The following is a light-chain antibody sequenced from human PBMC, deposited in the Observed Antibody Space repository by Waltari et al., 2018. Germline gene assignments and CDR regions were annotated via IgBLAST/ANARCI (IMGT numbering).Light chain of an antibody. V-gene: IGLV2-14*03. Sequence: QSALAQPASVSGSPGQSITISCTGSSSDIGAFDLVSWYQQHPGRAPRLIIRNVSERPSGFPHLFSGSKSGNTASLTISSLRSEDESLYFCSSFTTGSTGLFGGWTNLTVL. CDR1: SSDIGAFDL. J-gene: IGLJ2*01. CDR3: SSFTTGSTGL. CDR2: NVS.